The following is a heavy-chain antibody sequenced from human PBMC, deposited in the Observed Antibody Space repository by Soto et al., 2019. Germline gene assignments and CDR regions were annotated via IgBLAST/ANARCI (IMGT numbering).Heavy chain of an antibody. CDR3: AKDSNKYSSSLRGRYFDY. CDR2: ITGGGSNT. Sequence: GGSLRLSCAASGFPFSSYVMSWVRQAPGKGLEWVSGITGGGSNTFYADSVKGRFTISRDNSKNTLFLQMNSLGAEDTAVYYCAKDSNKYSSSLRGRYFDYWGQGIGVTVSS. CDR1: GFPFSSYV. D-gene: IGHD4-4*01. J-gene: IGHJ4*02. V-gene: IGHV3-23*01.